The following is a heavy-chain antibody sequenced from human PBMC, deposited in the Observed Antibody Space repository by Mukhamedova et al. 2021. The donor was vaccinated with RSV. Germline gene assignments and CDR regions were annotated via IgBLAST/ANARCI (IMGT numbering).Heavy chain of an antibody. V-gene: IGHV3-30-3*01. J-gene: IGHJ3*02. Sequence: SSYAMHWVRQAPGKGLEWVAVISYDGSNKYYADSVKGRFTISRDNSKNTLYLQMNSLRAEDTAVYYCAHIVVVAAASNDAFDIW. CDR1: SSYA. CDR3: AHIVVVAAASNDAFDI. CDR2: ISYDGSNK. D-gene: IGHD2-2*01.